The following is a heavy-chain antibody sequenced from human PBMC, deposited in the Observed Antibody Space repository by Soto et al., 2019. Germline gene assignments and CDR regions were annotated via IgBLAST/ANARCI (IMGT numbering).Heavy chain of an antibody. J-gene: IGHJ6*02. Sequence: QVQLEQSGAEVKKPGSSVKVSCKASGGTFRTAAISWVRQAPGQGLEWMGGIMPVFRTPDYAQKFQGRVTITADEYTNTAYMELSGLRSDDTAVYYCARDTDRPQLGGNYYYILDVWGQGTTITVSS. CDR3: ARDTDRPQLGGNYYYILDV. CDR2: IMPVFRTP. D-gene: IGHD2-8*02. V-gene: IGHV1-69*12. CDR1: GGTFRTAA.